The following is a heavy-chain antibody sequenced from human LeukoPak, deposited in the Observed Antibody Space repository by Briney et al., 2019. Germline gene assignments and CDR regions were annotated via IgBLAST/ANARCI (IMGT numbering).Heavy chain of an antibody. CDR1: GGSFSGYY. CDR2: INHSGST. CDR3: ARGNSGRYSRYYYYYMDV. D-gene: IGHD1-26*01. V-gene: IGHV4-34*01. Sequence: SETLSLTCAVYGGSFSGYYWSWIRQPPGKGLEWIGEINHSGSTNYNPSFKSRVTISVDTSKNQLSLKLTSVTAADTAVYYCARGNSGRYSRYYYYYMDVWGRGTTVTVSS. J-gene: IGHJ6*03.